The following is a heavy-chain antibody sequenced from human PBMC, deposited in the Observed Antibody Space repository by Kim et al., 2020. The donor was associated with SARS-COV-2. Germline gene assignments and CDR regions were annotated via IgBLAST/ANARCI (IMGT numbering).Heavy chain of an antibody. V-gene: IGHV6-1*01. D-gene: IGHD3-3*01. CDR1: GDSVSSNSAA. J-gene: IGHJ6*02. CDR3: ARAERYYDFWSGYYGDYYSYYGMDV. Sequence: SQTLSLTCAISGDSVSSNSAAWNWIRQSPSRGLEWLGRTYYRSKWYNDYAVSVKSRITINPDTSKNQFSLQLNSVTPEDTAVYYCARAERYYDFWSGYYGDYYSYYGMDVWGQGTTVTVSS. CDR2: TYYRSKWYN.